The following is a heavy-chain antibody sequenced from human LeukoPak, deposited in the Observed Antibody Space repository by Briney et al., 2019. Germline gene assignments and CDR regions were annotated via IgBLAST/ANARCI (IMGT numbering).Heavy chain of an antibody. V-gene: IGHV4-39*01. CDR1: GGSISSSSYY. J-gene: IGHJ5*02. D-gene: IGHD1-14*01. CDR2: IYYSGST. CDR3: ARHLGLRYLNGFDP. Sequence: SETLSLTCTVSGGSISSSSYYWGWIRQPPGKGLEWIGGIYYSGSTYYNPSLKSRVTISVDTSKNQFSLKLSSVTAADTAVYYCARHLGLRYLNGFDPWGQGTLVTVSS.